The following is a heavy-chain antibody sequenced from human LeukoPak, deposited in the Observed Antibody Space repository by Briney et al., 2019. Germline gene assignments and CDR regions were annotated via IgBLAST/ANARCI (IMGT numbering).Heavy chain of an antibody. V-gene: IGHV1-46*01. CDR2: ISPTGGST. CDR1: GYTFTNNW. Sequence: ASVKVSCKAFGYTFTNNWMHWVRQAPGQGPEWMGLISPTGGSTAYAQKFQGRVTLTRDMSTSTDYLELSSLRSEDTAVYYCARVGYCSGDRCYLHFDYWGQGTLVTASS. CDR3: ARVGYCSGDRCYLHFDY. D-gene: IGHD2-15*01. J-gene: IGHJ4*02.